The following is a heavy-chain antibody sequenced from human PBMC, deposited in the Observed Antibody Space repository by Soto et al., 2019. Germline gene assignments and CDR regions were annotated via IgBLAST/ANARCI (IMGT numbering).Heavy chain of an antibody. J-gene: IGHJ4*02. CDR3: HGYGY. CDR2: IYSGGST. V-gene: IGHV3-53*01. Sequence: EVQVVESGGGLIQPGGSLRLSCEVSGFSVTANYMSWVRQAPGKGLEWVSVIYSGGSTYYIGSVKGRFSISRDISKNTLYLHMNSLRAADTAVYYCHGYGYWGQGTLGTVSS. D-gene: IGHD5-12*01. CDR1: GFSVTANY.